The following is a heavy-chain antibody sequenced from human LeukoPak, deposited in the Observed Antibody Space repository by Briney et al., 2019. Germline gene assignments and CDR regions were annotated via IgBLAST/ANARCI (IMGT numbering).Heavy chain of an antibody. CDR2: IKQDGSEK. Sequence: GGSLRLSCAASGFTFSSYWMSWVRQAPGKGLEWVANIKQDGSEKYYVDSVKGRFTISRDNSKNTLYLQMNSLRAEDTAVYYCAKGPNDYVWGSYPDYWGQGTLVTVSS. D-gene: IGHD3-16*02. CDR1: GFTFSSYW. V-gene: IGHV3-7*01. CDR3: AKGPNDYVWGSYPDY. J-gene: IGHJ4*02.